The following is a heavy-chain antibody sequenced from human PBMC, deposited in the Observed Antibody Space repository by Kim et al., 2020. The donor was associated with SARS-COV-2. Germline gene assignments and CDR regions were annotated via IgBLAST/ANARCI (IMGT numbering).Heavy chain of an antibody. V-gene: IGHV3-7*01. Sequence: GGSLRLSCAASGFTFSSYWMSWVRQAPGKGLEWVANINQDGSAQYYVGSLKGRFSISRDNAKNSVNLQMDSLRVEDTAVYYCARDRQPSDYRGLNVWGPGTTVIVSS. CDR3: ARDRQPSDYRGLNV. J-gene: IGHJ6*02. CDR2: INQDGSAQ. CDR1: GFTFSSYW.